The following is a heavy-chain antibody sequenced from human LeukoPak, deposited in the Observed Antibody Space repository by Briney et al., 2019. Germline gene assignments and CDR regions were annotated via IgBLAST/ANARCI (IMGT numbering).Heavy chain of an antibody. CDR2: ITNGGSTI. CDR3: ARDRDCGTTTCSVDY. V-gene: IGHV3-11*01. J-gene: IGHJ4*02. Sequence: PGGSLRLSCAASGFSFSDYYMSWVRQAPGKGLEWISYITNGGSTIYYAESVKGRFTISRDDAKNSLYLQMNNLRAEDTAVYYCARDRDCGTTTCSVDYWGQGTLVTVSS. CDR1: GFSFSDYY. D-gene: IGHD2-2*01.